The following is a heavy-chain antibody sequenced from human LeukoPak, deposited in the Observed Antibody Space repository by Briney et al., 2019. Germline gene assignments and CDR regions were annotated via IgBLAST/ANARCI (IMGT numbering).Heavy chain of an antibody. D-gene: IGHD3-10*01. Sequence: GGSLRLSCSASGFTFSSYAMHWVRQAPGKGLEYVSAISSNGGSTYYADSVKGRFTISRDNSKNTLYLQMSSLRAEDTAVYYCVKWSFRYYGSGSPYGMDVWGQGTTVTVSS. CDR2: ISSNGGST. CDR3: VKWSFRYYGSGSPYGMDV. CDR1: GFTFSSYA. J-gene: IGHJ6*02. V-gene: IGHV3-64D*06.